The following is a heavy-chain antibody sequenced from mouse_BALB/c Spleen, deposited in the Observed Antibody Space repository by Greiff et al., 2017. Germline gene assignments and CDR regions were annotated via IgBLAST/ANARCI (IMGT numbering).Heavy chain of an antibody. CDR2: INPSTGYT. CDR3: ARDSHYYGYGFAY. J-gene: IGHJ3*01. Sequence: VQLQQSGAELAKPGASVKMSCKASGYTFTSYWMHWVKQRPGQGLEWIGYINPSTGYTEYNQKFKDKATLTADKSSSTAYMQLSSLTSEDSAVYYCARDSHYYGYGFAYWGQGTLVTVSA. V-gene: IGHV1-7*01. CDR1: GYTFTSYW. D-gene: IGHD1-2*01.